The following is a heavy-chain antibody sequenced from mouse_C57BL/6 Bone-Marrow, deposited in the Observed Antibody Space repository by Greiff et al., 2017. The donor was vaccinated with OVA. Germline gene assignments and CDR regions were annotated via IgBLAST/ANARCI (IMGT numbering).Heavy chain of an antibody. CDR1: GYTFTDYN. Sequence: VQLKESGPELVKPGASVKIPCKASGYTFTDYNMDWVKQSHGKSLEWIGDINPNNGGTIYTQKFKGKATLTVDKSSSTAYMELRSLTSEDTAVYYCARWPRPYMGPYHDGSSYHWYFDVWGTGTTVTASS. J-gene: IGHJ1*03. CDR2: INPNNGGT. D-gene: IGHD1-1*01. CDR3: ARWPRPYMGPYHDGSSYHWYFDV. V-gene: IGHV1-18*01.